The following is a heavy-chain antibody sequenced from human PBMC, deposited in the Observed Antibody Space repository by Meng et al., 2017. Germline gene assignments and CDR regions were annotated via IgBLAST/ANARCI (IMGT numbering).Heavy chain of an antibody. CDR2: IIPIFGTA. CDR1: GGPFSSYA. CDR3: ARDKRPSSSWYGNWFDP. Sequence: VQYGAEVKKPGSSVKASCKASGGPFSSYAISWVRQAPGQGLEWMGGIIPIFGTANYAQKFQGRVTITADKSTSTAYMELSSLRSEDTAVYYCARDKRPSSSWYGNWFDPWGQGTLVTVSS. D-gene: IGHD6-13*01. J-gene: IGHJ5*02. V-gene: IGHV1-69*06.